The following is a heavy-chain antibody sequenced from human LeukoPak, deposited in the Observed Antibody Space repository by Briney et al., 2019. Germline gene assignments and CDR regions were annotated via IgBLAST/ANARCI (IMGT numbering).Heavy chain of an antibody. V-gene: IGHV3-48*03. CDR3: ARESDYSSLDY. CDR1: GFTFSSYV. Sequence: PGGSLRLSCAASGFTFSSYVMNWVRQAPGKGLEWVSYISSSGSTIYYADSVKGRFTISRDNAKNSLYLQMNSLRAEDTAVYYCARESDYSSLDYWGQGTLVTVSS. D-gene: IGHD5-12*01. J-gene: IGHJ4*02. CDR2: ISSSGSTI.